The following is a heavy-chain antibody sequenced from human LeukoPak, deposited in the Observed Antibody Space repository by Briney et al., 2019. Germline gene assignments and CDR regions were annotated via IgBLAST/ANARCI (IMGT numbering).Heavy chain of an antibody. V-gene: IGHV1-18*01. CDR2: ISAYNGNT. CDR1: GYTFTSYG. Sequence: ASVKVSCKASGYTFTSYGISWVRQAPGQGLEWMGWISAYNGNTNYAQKLQGRVTMTTDTSTSTAYMELRSLRSADTAVYYCARGYCSSTSCFLYYFDYWGQGTLVTVSS. D-gene: IGHD2-2*01. CDR3: ARGYCSSTSCFLYYFDY. J-gene: IGHJ4*02.